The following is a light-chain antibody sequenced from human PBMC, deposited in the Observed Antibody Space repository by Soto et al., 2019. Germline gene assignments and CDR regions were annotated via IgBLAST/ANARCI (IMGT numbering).Light chain of an antibody. Sequence: MRMTQSPSSLSASTGDRVTITCRASQGISSYLAWYQQKPGKAPKLLIYAASTLQSGVPSRFSGSGSGTDFTLTISCLQSEDFATYYCQQYYSYPRTFGQGTKVDIK. CDR1: QGISSY. V-gene: IGKV1-8*01. CDR3: QQYYSYPRT. J-gene: IGKJ1*01. CDR2: AAS.